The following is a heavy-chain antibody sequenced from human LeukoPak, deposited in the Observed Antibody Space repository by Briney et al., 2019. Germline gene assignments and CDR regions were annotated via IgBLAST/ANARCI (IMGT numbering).Heavy chain of an antibody. Sequence: PSETLSLTCTVSGGSINTTNYYWGWIRQPPGKGLEWIGSIYYSGSTYYNPSLKSRVTISVDTSKNQFSLKLSSVTAADTAVYYCARQGLRGWFDPWGQGTLVTVSS. V-gene: IGHV4-39*01. J-gene: IGHJ5*02. CDR3: ARQGLRGWFDP. CDR2: IYYSGST. CDR1: GGSINTTNYY. D-gene: IGHD3-16*01.